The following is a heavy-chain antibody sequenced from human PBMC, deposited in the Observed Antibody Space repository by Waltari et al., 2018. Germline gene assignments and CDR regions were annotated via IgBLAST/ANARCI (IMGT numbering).Heavy chain of an antibody. Sequence: QVQLQESGPGLVKPSETLSLTCTVSGGSISSYYWSWIRQPAGTGLEWIGRIYTSGSTNYNPSLKSRVTMSVDTSKNQFSLKLSSVTAADTAVYYCARDPGYCSGGSCYSYGYMDVWGKGTTVTISS. J-gene: IGHJ6*03. CDR1: GGSISSYY. V-gene: IGHV4-4*07. D-gene: IGHD2-15*01. CDR2: IYTSGST. CDR3: ARDPGYCSGGSCYSYGYMDV.